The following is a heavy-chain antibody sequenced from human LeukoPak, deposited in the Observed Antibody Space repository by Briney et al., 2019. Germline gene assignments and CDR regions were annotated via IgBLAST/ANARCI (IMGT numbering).Heavy chain of an antibody. CDR1: GGSISSSNW. CDR3: ARDPTMVRGPSMDV. CDR2: IYHSGST. D-gene: IGHD3-10*01. J-gene: IGHJ6*04. Sequence: SGTLSLTCAVSGGSISSSNWWSWVRQPPGRGLEWIGEIYHSGSTNYNPSLKSRVTISVDKSKNQFSLKLSSVTAADTAVYYCARDPTMVRGPSMDVWGKGTTVTVSS. V-gene: IGHV4-4*02.